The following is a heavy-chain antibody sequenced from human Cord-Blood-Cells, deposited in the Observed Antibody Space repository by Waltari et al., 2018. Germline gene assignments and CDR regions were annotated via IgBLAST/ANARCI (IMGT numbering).Heavy chain of an antibody. CDR2: IRRKANSYAT. CDR3: KYSSSFDY. CDR1: GFTFSGSA. Sequence: EVQLVESGGGLVQPGGSLKLSCAASGFTFSGSAMHWVRQASGKGLEWVGRIRRKANSYATAYAASVKGRFTISRDDSKNTAYLQMNSLKTEDTAVYYCKYSSSFDYWGQGTLVTVSS. J-gene: IGHJ4*02. D-gene: IGHD6-6*01. V-gene: IGHV3-73*02.